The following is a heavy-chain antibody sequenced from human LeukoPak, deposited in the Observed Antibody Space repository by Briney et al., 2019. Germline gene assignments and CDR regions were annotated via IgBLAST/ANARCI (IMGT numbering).Heavy chain of an antibody. D-gene: IGHD2-15*01. V-gene: IGHV4-34*01. CDR1: DGSFSGYY. CDR2: INHSGST. CDR3: ARGCFRGYYYYYMDV. Sequence: SETLSLTCAVYDGSFSGYYWSWIRQPPGKGLEWIGEINHSGSTNYNPSLKSRVTISVDTSKNQFSLKLSSVTAADTAVYYCARGCFRGYYYYYMDVWGKGTTVTVSS. J-gene: IGHJ6*03.